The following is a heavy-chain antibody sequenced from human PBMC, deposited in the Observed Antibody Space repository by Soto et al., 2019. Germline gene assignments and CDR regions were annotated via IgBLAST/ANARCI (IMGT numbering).Heavy chain of an antibody. CDR3: ARAPRYCSSSICFSGVNWFDS. Sequence: GASVKVSCKASGYTFTSYGFSWVRQAPGQGLEWMGWISAYNGNTNYARKFQGRVTMTTEKSTSTAYMELRSLRSDDTAVYYCARAPRYCSSSICFSGVNWFDSWGQGTLVTVSS. CDR1: GYTFTSYG. V-gene: IGHV1-18*04. CDR2: ISAYNGNT. J-gene: IGHJ5*01. D-gene: IGHD2-2*01.